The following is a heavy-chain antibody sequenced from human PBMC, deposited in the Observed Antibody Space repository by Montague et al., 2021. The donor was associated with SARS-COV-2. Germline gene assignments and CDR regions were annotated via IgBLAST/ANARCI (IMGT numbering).Heavy chain of an antibody. CDR3: VRWYYGSGSYPH. V-gene: IGHV4-38-2*01. D-gene: IGHD3-10*01. J-gene: IGHJ4*02. CDR2: IYHSGGT. Sequence: SETLSLTCSVSGYSISSGYYWGWIRPPPGKGLEWIGNIYHSGGTYYSPSLKSRVTVSVDTSKNQFSLRLSSVTAADTAVYYCVRWYYGSGSYPHWGQGTLVTVSS. CDR1: GYSISSGYY.